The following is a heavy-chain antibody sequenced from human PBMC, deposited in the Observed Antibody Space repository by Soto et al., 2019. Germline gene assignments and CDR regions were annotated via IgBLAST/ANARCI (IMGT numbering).Heavy chain of an antibody. CDR3: VRGDNWNDEASDY. CDR2: IWSDGNNR. J-gene: IGHJ4*02. Sequence: QVQLVESGGGVVQPGRSLRLSCAASGFMFSNHCMHWVRQAPGKGLEWVAVIWSDGNNRYDADSVKGRFTISRDNSKNTVSLQMNSLRAEDTAVYYCVRGDNWNDEASDYWGQGTLVTVSS. D-gene: IGHD1-1*01. V-gene: IGHV3-33*01. CDR1: GFMFSNHC.